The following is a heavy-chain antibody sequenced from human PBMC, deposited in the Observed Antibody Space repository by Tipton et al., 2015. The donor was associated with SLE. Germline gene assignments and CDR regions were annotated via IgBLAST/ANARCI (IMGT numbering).Heavy chain of an antibody. Sequence: SLRLSCAASGFTFSLYAMHWVRQAPGKGLEWVALISNDGSNTYYADSVKGRFSISRDNSKYTVYLQMGSLRPEDTAVYYCARCRPSGSYYFDYWGQGTLVTVSS. D-gene: IGHD1-26*01. CDR2: ISNDGSNT. CDR1: GFTFSLYA. V-gene: IGHV3-30*04. J-gene: IGHJ4*02. CDR3: ARCRPSGSYYFDY.